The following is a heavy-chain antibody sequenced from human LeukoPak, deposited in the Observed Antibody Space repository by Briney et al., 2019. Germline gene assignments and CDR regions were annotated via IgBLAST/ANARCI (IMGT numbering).Heavy chain of an antibody. D-gene: IGHD6-6*01. CDR3: ARFGTSSSRFFDQ. Sequence: NPSETLSLTCTVYGGSFSAYYWSWIRQPPGKGLEWIGYIHYSGTTNYYPSLKSRVTIALDTSKNQFSLKLNSVTAADTAVYYCARFGTSSSRFFDQWGQGTLVTVSS. J-gene: IGHJ4*02. CDR2: IHYSGTT. V-gene: IGHV4-59*01. CDR1: GGSFSAYY.